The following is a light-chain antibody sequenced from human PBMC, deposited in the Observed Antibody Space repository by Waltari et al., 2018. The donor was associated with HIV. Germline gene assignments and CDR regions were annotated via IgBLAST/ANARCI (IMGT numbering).Light chain of an antibody. Sequence: EIVLTQSPGTLSLSPGERDTLSCRASQSVSSRSLAWYQQRPGQAPRLLISGASSRATGIPDRFSGSGSGTDFTLTISRLEPGDFAVYYCQQYGTSPRTFGQGTKVEIK. CDR2: GAS. CDR1: QSVSSRS. V-gene: IGKV3-20*01. CDR3: QQYGTSPRT. J-gene: IGKJ1*01.